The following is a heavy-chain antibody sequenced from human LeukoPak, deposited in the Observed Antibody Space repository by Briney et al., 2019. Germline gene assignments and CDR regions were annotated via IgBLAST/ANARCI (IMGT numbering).Heavy chain of an antibody. CDR1: GFTFSSYW. CDR3: ARLWFGENIDY. V-gene: IGHV3-7*01. CDR2: IKQDGSEK. Sequence: GGSLRLSGAASGFTFSSYWMSWVRQAPGRGLEWVANIKQDGSEKYYVDSVKARFTISRDNAKNSLYLQMNSLRAEDTAVYYCARLWFGENIDYWGQGTLVTVSS. D-gene: IGHD3-10*01. J-gene: IGHJ4*02.